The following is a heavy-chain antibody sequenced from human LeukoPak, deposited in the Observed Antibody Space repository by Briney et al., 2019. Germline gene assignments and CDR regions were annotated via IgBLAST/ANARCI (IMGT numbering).Heavy chain of an antibody. D-gene: IGHD4-17*01. CDR1: GGSISSYY. J-gene: IGHJ4*02. Sequence: SETLSLTCTVSGGSISSYYWSWIRQPPGKGLEWVGEIYLRGNTNYNPSLESRVTISVDESKTQLSLRLESVTAADTAVYYCARGTITTVTDSWGPGTLVTVSS. CDR2: IYLRGNT. CDR3: ARGTITTVTDS. V-gene: IGHV4-59*12.